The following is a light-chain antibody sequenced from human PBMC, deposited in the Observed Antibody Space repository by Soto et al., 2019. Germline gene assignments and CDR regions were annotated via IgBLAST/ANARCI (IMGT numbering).Light chain of an antibody. V-gene: IGLV2-23*01. CDR2: EGS. CDR3: CSYAGSSTWV. J-gene: IGLJ3*02. CDR1: SSDVGSYNL. Sequence: QYVLTQPASVSGSPGQSITISCTGTSSDVGSYNLVSWYQHHPGKAPKLMIYEGSKRPSGVSNRFSGSKSGNTASLTISGLQAEDEADYYCCSYAGSSTWVFGGGTKLTVL.